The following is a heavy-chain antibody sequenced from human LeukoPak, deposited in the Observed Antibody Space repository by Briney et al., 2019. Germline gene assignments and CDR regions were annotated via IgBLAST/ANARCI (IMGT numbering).Heavy chain of an antibody. V-gene: IGHV1-18*01. J-gene: IGHJ4*02. D-gene: IGHD3-22*01. Sequence: ASVKVSCKASGYTFTSYGISWVRQAPGQGLEWMGWISAYNGNTNYAQKLQGRVTMTTDTSTSTAYMELRSLRSDDTAVHYCARVVPSLYDSSGYYDYYFDYWGQGTLVTVSS. CDR2: ISAYNGNT. CDR1: GYTFTSYG. CDR3: ARVVPSLYDSSGYYDYYFDY.